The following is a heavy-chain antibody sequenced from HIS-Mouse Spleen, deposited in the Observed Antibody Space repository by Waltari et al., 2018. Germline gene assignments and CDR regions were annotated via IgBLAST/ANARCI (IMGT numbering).Heavy chain of an antibody. V-gene: IGHV2-5*02. J-gene: IGHJ4*02. CDR2: IYWDDDK. Sequence: QITLKESGPTLVKPTQTLTLTCTFSGFSLSTSGVGVGWIRQPPGKALEWLALIYWDDDKRYRPSLKSRLTSTKDTSKNQVVLTMTNMDPVDTATYYCARACGGDCYSPYLYYFDYWGQGTLVTVSS. CDR3: ARACGGDCYSPYLYYFDY. CDR1: GFSLSTSGVG. D-gene: IGHD2-21*02.